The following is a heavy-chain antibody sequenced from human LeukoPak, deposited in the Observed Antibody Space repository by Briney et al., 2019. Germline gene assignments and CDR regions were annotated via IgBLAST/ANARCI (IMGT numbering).Heavy chain of an antibody. D-gene: IGHD5-18*01. V-gene: IGHV3-7*01. J-gene: IGHJ4*02. CDR1: RFTFSSYW. CDR2: IKQDGSEK. CDR3: AREGYSYLVYYFDY. Sequence: GGSLRLSCAASRFTFSSYWMSWVRQAPGKGLEWVANIKQDGSEKYYVDSVKGRFTISRDNAKNSLYLQMNSPRAEDTAVYYCAREGYSYLVYYFDYWGQGTLVTVSS.